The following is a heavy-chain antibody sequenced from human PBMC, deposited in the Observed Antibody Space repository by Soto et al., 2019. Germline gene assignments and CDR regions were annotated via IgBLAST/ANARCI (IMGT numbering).Heavy chain of an antibody. D-gene: IGHD5-12*01. V-gene: IGHV4-39*02. J-gene: IGHJ5*02. CDR3: AKEGDGYNGNWFDP. CDR1: GGSISSSSYY. CDR2: IYYSGST. Sequence: SETLSLTCTVSGGSISSSSYYWGWIRQPPGKGLEWIGSIYYSGSTYYNPSLKSRVTISGDTSKNQFSLKLSSVTAADTAVYYCAKEGDGYNGNWFDPWGQGTLVTVSS.